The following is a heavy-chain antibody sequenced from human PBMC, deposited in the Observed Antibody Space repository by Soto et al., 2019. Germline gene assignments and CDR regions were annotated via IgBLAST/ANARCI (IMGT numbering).Heavy chain of an antibody. CDR2: LYYSGST. D-gene: IGHD3-22*01. CDR1: GGSISSSGYY. CDR3: ASIYYYDTSGFYKYFAY. J-gene: IGHJ4*02. V-gene: IGHV4-39*01. Sequence: PSETLSLTCTVSGGSISSSGYYWGWIRQPPGKGLEWIGTLYYSGSTYYNPSLKSRVTISVDTSKNQFSLNLSPVTAADTAVYYCASIYYYDTSGFYKYFAYWGQGTLVTVSS.